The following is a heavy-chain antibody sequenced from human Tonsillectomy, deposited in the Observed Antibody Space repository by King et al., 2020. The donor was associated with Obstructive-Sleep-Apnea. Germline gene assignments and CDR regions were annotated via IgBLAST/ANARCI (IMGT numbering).Heavy chain of an antibody. V-gene: IGHV3-48*04. J-gene: IGHJ3*02. CDR2: ISSSSSTI. CDR1: GFTFSSYS. Sequence: VQLVESGGGLVQAGGSLRLSCAASGFTFSSYSMNWVRQVPGKGLEWASYISSSSSTIYYADSVKGRFTISRDNAKNSLYLQMNSLRAEDTAVYYCARDRTSAIWGQGTMVTVSS. CDR3: ARDRTSAI.